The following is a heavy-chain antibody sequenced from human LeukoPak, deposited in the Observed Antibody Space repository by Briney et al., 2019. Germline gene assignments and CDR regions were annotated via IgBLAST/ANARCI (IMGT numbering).Heavy chain of an antibody. CDR1: GGTFSSYA. Sequence: SVKVSCKASGGTFSSYAISWVRQAPGQGLEWMGGIIPILGTANYAQKFQGRVTITADESTSTAYMELSSLRSEDTAVYYCARNSLYSSSWSYYFDYWGQGTLVTVSS. CDR3: ARNSLYSSSWSYYFDY. CDR2: IIPILGTA. D-gene: IGHD6-13*01. V-gene: IGHV1-69*13. J-gene: IGHJ4*02.